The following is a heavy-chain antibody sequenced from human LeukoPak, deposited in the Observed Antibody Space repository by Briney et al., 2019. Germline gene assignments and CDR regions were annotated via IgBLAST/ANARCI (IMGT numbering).Heavy chain of an antibody. CDR1: GFTFSSYA. Sequence: GGSLRLSCAASGFTFSSYAMSWVRQAPGKGLEWVSAISGSGGSTDYADSVKGRFTISRDNSKNTLYLQMNSLRAEDTAVYYCAKECCSSTSCSGPLDYWGQGTLVTVSS. J-gene: IGHJ4*02. CDR3: AKECCSSTSCSGPLDY. V-gene: IGHV3-23*01. CDR2: ISGSGGST. D-gene: IGHD2-2*01.